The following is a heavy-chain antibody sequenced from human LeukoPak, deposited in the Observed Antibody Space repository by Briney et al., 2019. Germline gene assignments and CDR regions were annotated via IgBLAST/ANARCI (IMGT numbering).Heavy chain of an antibody. Sequence: SETLSLTCTVSGVSISSSNSYWGWIRQPPGKGLEWIGSIYYSGNTYYNASLKSQVSISIDTSKNQFSLKLSSVTAADTAVYYCASIPTELSVRGDTKFDYWGQGTLVTVSS. D-gene: IGHD3-10*01. V-gene: IGHV4-39*01. CDR3: ASIPTELSVRGDTKFDY. CDR1: GVSISSSNSY. J-gene: IGHJ4*02. CDR2: IYYSGNT.